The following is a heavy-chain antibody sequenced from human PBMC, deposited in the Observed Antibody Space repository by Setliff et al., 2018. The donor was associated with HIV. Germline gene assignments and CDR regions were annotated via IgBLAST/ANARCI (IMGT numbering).Heavy chain of an antibody. CDR1: GYTFTGYY. V-gene: IGHV1-2*06. Sequence: GASVKVSCKASGYTFTGYYIHWVRRAPGQGLEWMGRINPSSGGTNYAPKFQGRVTMTRDKSISTAYMELSRLRSDDTAVDSCATWGGSPDGYFYYYMDVWGKGTTVTVSS. J-gene: IGHJ6*03. CDR3: ATWGGSPDGYFYYYMDV. D-gene: IGHD1-26*01. CDR2: INPSSGGT.